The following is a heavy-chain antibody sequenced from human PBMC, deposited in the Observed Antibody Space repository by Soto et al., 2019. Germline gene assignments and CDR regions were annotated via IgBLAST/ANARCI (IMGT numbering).Heavy chain of an antibody. Sequence: GGSLRLSCAASGFTFSSYGMHWVRQAPGKGLEWVAVISYDGSNKYYADSVKGRFTISRDNSKNTLYLQMNSLRAEDTAVYYCAKIFQWRLLNDAFDIWGQGTMVTVSS. V-gene: IGHV3-30*18. CDR2: ISYDGSNK. D-gene: IGHD6-19*01. J-gene: IGHJ3*02. CDR1: GFTFSSYG. CDR3: AKIFQWRLLNDAFDI.